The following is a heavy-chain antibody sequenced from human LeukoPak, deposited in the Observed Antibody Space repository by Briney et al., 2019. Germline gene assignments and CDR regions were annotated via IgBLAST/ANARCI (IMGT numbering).Heavy chain of an antibody. CDR3: ARQAIFGVVTVGP. Sequence: PSETLSLTCAVYGGSFSGYYRSWIRQPPGKGLEWIGEINHSGSTNYNPSLKSRVTISVDTSKNQFSLKLSSVTAADTAVYYCARQAIFGVVTVGPWGQGTLVTVSS. CDR1: GGSFSGYY. CDR2: INHSGST. J-gene: IGHJ5*02. V-gene: IGHV4-34*01. D-gene: IGHD3-3*01.